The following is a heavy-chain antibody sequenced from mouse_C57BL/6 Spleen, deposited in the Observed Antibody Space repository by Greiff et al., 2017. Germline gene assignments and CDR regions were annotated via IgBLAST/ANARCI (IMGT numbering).Heavy chain of an antibody. V-gene: IGHV1-5*01. CDR3: TNTVVATNYFDY. CDR2: IYPGNSDT. CDR1: GYTFTSYW. Sequence: EVQLVESGTVLARPGASVKMSCKTSGYTFTSYWMPWVTQRPGQGLEWIGAIYPGNSDTSYNQKFKGKAKLTAVTSASTAYMELSSLTNEDSAVYYCTNTVVATNYFDYWGKGTTLTVSS. D-gene: IGHD1-1*01. J-gene: IGHJ2*01.